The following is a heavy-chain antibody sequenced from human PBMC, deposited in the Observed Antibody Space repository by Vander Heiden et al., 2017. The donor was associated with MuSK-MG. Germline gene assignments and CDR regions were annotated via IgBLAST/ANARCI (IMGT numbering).Heavy chain of an antibody. Sequence: QVQLVQSGAEVKKPGSSVKVSCKASGGTFSSYAISWVRQAPGQGLEWMGGIIPIVGTANYAQKFQGRVTITADESTSTAYMELSSLRSEDTAVYYCARARVRGSRPKGIDFDYWGQGTLVTVSS. J-gene: IGHJ4*02. CDR1: GGTFSSYA. CDR3: ARARVRGSRPKGIDFDY. V-gene: IGHV1-69*01. D-gene: IGHD6-13*01. CDR2: IIPIVGTA.